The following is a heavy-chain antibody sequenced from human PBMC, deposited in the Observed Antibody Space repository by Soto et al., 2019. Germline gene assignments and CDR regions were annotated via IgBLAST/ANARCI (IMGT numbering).Heavy chain of an antibody. CDR3: ARSSGYYSRPLYYFDY. D-gene: IGHD3-22*01. V-gene: IGHV3-21*01. Sequence: EVQLVESGGGLVKPGGSLRLSCAASGFTFSSYSMNWVRQAPGKGLEWVSSISSSSSYIYYADSVKGRFTISRDNAKSSLYLQMNSLRAEDTAVYYCARSSGYYSRPLYYFDYWGQGTLVTVSS. J-gene: IGHJ4*02. CDR2: ISSSSSYI. CDR1: GFTFSSYS.